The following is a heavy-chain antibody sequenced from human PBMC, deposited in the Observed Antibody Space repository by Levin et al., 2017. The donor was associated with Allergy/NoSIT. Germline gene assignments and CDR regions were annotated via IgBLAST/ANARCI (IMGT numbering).Heavy chain of an antibody. V-gene: IGHV4-34*01. CDR3: ARGHSTSGFDN. J-gene: IGHJ4*02. Sequence: SQTLSLTCAVNGGSFRGSYWSWIRPPPGKGLEWIGEINHSGDANYNPSLKSRVTTSVDTSKKQCSLKLTSVTAADTGLYYCARGHSTSGFDNWGQGTLVTVSS. D-gene: IGHD4-11*01. CDR2: INHSGDA. CDR1: GGSFRGSY.